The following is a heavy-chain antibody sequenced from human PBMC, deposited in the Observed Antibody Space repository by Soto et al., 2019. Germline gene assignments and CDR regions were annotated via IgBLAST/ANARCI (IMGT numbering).Heavy chain of an antibody. D-gene: IGHD2-15*01. V-gene: IGHV4-61*01. Sequence: QVQLQESGPGLVKPSETLSLTCTVSGGSVSSGSYYWSWIRQPPGKGLEWIGYIYYSGSTNYNPSLKSRVTISVDTSKNQFSLKLSSVTAADTAVYYCAREDIWGQGTLLTVSS. CDR3: AREDI. J-gene: IGHJ4*02. CDR1: GGSVSSGSYY. CDR2: IYYSGST.